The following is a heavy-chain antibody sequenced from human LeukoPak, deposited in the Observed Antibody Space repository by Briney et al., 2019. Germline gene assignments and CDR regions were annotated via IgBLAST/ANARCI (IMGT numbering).Heavy chain of an antibody. CDR1: GFTFRSYG. J-gene: IGHJ4*02. CDR2: ISYDGSNK. V-gene: IGHV3-30-3*01. CDR3: ASDIVVVPAAENEGYFDY. D-gene: IGHD2-2*01. Sequence: GGSLRLSCAASGFTFRSYGMHWVRQAPGKGLEWVAVISYDGSNKYYADSVKGRFTISRDNSKNTLYLQMNSLRAEDTAVYYCASDIVVVPAAENEGYFDYWGQGTLVTVSS.